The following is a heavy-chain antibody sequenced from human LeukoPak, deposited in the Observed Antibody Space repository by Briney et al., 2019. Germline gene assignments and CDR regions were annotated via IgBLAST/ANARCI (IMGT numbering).Heavy chain of an antibody. D-gene: IGHD3-10*01. CDR1: GFPFSSYG. V-gene: IGHV3-33*01. Sequence: GSLRLSCAASGFPFSSYGMHWVRQAPGKGLEWVAVIWYDGSNKYYADSVKGRFTISRDNSKNTLYLQMNSLRAEDTAVYYCARDHRFGELLGLLDYWGQGTLVTVSS. J-gene: IGHJ4*02. CDR3: ARDHRFGELLGLLDY. CDR2: IWYDGSNK.